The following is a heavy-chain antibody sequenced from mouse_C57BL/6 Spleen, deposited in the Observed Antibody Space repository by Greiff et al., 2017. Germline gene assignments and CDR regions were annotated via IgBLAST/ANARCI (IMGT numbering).Heavy chain of an antibody. Sequence: DVHLVESGGGLVKPGGSLKLSCAASGFTFSDYGMHWVRQAPEKGLEWVAYISSGSSTTYYADTVKGRFTISRDNAKNTLFLQMTSLRSEDTAMYYCTITYSYYAMDDWGQGTSVTVSS. CDR2: ISSGSSTT. CDR3: TITYSYYAMDD. D-gene: IGHD2-12*01. CDR1: GFTFSDYG. J-gene: IGHJ4*01. V-gene: IGHV5-17*01.